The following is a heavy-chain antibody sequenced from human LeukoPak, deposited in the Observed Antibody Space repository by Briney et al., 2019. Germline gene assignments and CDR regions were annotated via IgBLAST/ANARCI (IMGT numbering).Heavy chain of an antibody. V-gene: IGHV3-48*01. CDR2: ISSTSSII. CDR1: GFTFSVYS. CDR3: VKDRTGTYTLDY. J-gene: IGHJ4*02. D-gene: IGHD3-10*01. Sequence: PGGSLRLSCAASGFTFSVYSMNWVRQAPGKGLEWVSYISSTSSIIYYADSVKGRFTISRDNSKNTLNLQMNSLRAEDTAVYYCVKDRTGTYTLDYWGQGTLVTVSS.